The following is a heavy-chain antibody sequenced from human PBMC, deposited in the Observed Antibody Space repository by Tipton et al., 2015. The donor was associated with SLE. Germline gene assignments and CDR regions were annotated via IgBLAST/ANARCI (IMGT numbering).Heavy chain of an antibody. D-gene: IGHD6-13*01. J-gene: IGHJ4*02. Sequence: LRLSCTVSGGSISSSSYYWGWIRQPPGKGLEWIGSIYYSGSTYYNPSLKSRVTISVATPKTQFSLKLSSVTAADTAVYYCARLAAAATDYFDYWGQGTLVTVSS. V-gene: IGHV4-39*07. CDR2: IYYSGST. CDR1: GGSISSSSYY. CDR3: ARLAAAATDYFDY.